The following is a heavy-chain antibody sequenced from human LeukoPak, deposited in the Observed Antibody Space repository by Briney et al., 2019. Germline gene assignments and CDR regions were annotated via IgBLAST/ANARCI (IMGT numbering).Heavy chain of an antibody. V-gene: IGHV4-34*01. CDR1: GGSFRGYY. CDR3: ARGPIPLVPTGGMDV. D-gene: IGHD3-10*01. CDR2: INHSGST. J-gene: IGHJ6*02. Sequence: SETLSLTCAVYGGSFRGYYWSWFRQPPGKGREWMGEINHSGSTNYNPSLKSRVTISVDTSKNQFSLKLSSVTAADTAVYYCARGPIPLVPTGGMDVWGQGTTVTVSS.